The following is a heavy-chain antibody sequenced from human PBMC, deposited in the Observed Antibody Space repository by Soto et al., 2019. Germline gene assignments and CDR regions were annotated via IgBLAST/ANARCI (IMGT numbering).Heavy chain of an antibody. D-gene: IGHD6-6*01. Sequence: SQTLSLTCAISGDSVSSNSAAWNWIRQSPSRGLEWLGRTYYRSKWYNDYAVSVKSRITINPDTSKNQFSLQLNSVTPEDTAVYYCARGWSIAARRPRCGMDVWGQGTTVTVSS. J-gene: IGHJ6*02. V-gene: IGHV6-1*01. CDR2: TYYRSKWYN. CDR1: GDSVSSNSAA. CDR3: ARGWSIAARRPRCGMDV.